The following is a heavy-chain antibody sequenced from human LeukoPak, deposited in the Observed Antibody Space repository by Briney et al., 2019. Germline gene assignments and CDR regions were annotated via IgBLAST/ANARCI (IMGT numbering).Heavy chain of an antibody. J-gene: IGHJ3*02. Sequence: SETLSLTCTVSGGSISSYYWSWIRQPPGKGLEWIGYIYYSGSTNYNPSLKSRVTISVDTSKTQFSLKLSSVTAADTAVYYCARAHHYYDSSGYYYSAAFDIWGQGTMVTVSS. CDR3: ARAHHYYDSSGYYYSAAFDI. CDR2: IYYSGST. CDR1: GGSISSYY. V-gene: IGHV4-59*01. D-gene: IGHD3-22*01.